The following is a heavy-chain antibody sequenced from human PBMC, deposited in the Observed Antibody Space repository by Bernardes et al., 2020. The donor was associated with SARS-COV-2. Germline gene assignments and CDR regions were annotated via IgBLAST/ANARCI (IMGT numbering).Heavy chain of an antibody. CDR3: ARRFCTPSICSQHHY. CDR2: VHSSGGS. CDR1: GGSISSSNTY. V-gene: IGHV4-39*01. J-gene: IGHJ4*02. D-gene: IGHD3-3*01. Sequence: SETLSLTCTVSGGSISSSNTYWVWIRQPPGKGLEWVGSVHSSGGSYYNPSLTRRVTISADTSKNQFSLKLISVTAADTAFYFCARRFCTPSICSQHHYWGQRTLVTVSS.